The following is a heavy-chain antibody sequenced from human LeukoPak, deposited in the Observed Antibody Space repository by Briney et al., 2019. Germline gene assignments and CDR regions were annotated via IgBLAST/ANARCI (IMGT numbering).Heavy chain of an antibody. J-gene: IGHJ4*02. CDR2: ISHDGSDK. CDR3: AKVDDISAVFDY. CDR1: GFTFRTYA. Sequence: GRSLRLSCAASGFTFRTYAMHWVRQAPGKGLEWVAVISHDGSDKYYADSVKGRFTISRDNSKNTLYLQMNSLRAEDTAVYYCAKVDDISAVFDYWGQGTLVTVSS. D-gene: IGHD3-9*01. V-gene: IGHV3-30*18.